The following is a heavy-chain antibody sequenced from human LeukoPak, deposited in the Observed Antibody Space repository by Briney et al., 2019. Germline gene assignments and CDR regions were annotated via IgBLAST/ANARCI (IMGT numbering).Heavy chain of an antibody. J-gene: IGHJ4*02. D-gene: IGHD5-12*01. V-gene: IGHV4-4*07. Sequence: PSETLSLTCTVSGGSISSYYWSWIRQSARKGLEWIGRIYATGSTNYNPSLEGRVTMSVDSSKNQFSMKLTSLTAADTAVYYCARGRGYSGYAWEGWGQGTLVTVSS. CDR1: GGSISSYY. CDR2: IYATGST. CDR3: ARGRGYSGYAWEG.